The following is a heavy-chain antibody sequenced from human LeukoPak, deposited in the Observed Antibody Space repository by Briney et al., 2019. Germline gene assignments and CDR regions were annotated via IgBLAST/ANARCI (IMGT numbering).Heavy chain of an antibody. V-gene: IGHV3-30-3*01. CDR3: ARVGPRDSSGLSDLNY. Sequence: GGSLRLSCAASGFTFSSYAMHWVRQAPGKGLEWVAVISYDGSNKYYADSVKGRFTISRDNSKNTLYLQMNSLRAEDTALYSCARVGPRDSSGLSDLNYWGQGTLVTVSS. D-gene: IGHD3-22*01. CDR2: ISYDGSNK. J-gene: IGHJ4*02. CDR1: GFTFSSYA.